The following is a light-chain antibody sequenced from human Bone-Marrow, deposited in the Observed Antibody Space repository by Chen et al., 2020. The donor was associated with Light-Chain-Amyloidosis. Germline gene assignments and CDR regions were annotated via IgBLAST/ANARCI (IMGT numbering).Light chain of an antibody. CDR1: QGISSY. CDR3: QQYYSYPLT. Sequence: IQMTQSPSSLSASTGDRVTITCRASQGISSYLAWYQQKPGKAPKLLIYAASTLQSGVPSRFSGSGSGTDFTLTISCPQSEDFATYYCQQYYSYPLTFGPGTKVDIK. J-gene: IGKJ3*01. CDR2: AAS. V-gene: IGKV1-8*01.